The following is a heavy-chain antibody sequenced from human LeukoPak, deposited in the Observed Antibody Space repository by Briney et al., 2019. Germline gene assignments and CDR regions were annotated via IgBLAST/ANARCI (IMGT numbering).Heavy chain of an antibody. D-gene: IGHD2-2*01. Sequence: GGSLRLSCAASGFTFSSYAMHWVRQAPGEGLEWVAVISYDSTNRYYADSVKGRFTISRDNPKNTLYIQMNSLRAEDTAVYYCAREYCGRTSCAGLDYWGQGTLVTVSS. CDR2: ISYDSTNR. J-gene: IGHJ4*02. CDR1: GFTFSSYA. CDR3: AREYCGRTSCAGLDY. V-gene: IGHV3-30*04.